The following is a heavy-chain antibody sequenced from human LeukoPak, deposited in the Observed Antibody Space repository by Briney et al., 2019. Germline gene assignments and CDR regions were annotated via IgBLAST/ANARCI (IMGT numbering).Heavy chain of an antibody. CDR1: GFNFDNFA. V-gene: IGHV3-30*04. CDR3: ARPSPPGDGYNPPDH. Sequence: GGSLTLSCVVSGFNFDNFAMHWVRQPLCKGLEWVAVISHDGRTKYYADSMKGRITISRDNSKNTLFLQMNNLRSEDTAVYFCARPSPPGDGYNPPDHWGQGTLVTVSS. J-gene: IGHJ4*02. CDR2: ISHDGRTK. D-gene: IGHD5-24*01.